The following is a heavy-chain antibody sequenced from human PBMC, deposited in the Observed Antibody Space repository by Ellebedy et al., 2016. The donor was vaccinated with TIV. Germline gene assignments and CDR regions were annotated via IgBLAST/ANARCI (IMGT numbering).Heavy chain of an antibody. D-gene: IGHD3-10*01. CDR1: DDSITTYF. J-gene: IGHJ4*02. CDR2: MSNTGYI. CDR3: ARRGSVSGSRGYYFDF. Sequence: MPSETLSLTCTVSDDSITTYFWSWIRQPLGKGLDWIGHMSNTGYINYNPSLQSRVTISLDTSKKQISLKLTSMTAADTAVYYCARRGSVSGSRGYYFDFWGQGTQVAVSS. V-gene: IGHV4-59*01.